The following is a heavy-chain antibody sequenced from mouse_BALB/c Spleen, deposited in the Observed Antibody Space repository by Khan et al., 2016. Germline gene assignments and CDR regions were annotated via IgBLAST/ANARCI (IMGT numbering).Heavy chain of an antibody. CDR1: GYTFTDYS. Sequence: QIQLVQSGPELKKPGETVKISCKASGYTFTDYSMHWVKQAPGKGLKWMGWINTETGEPTYADDFKGRFAFSLETSASTAYLQINNLKNEDTATYFCAPITNDPFAYWGQGTLVTVSA. D-gene: IGHD1-1*01. J-gene: IGHJ3*01. CDR3: APITNDPFAY. V-gene: IGHV9-2-1*01. CDR2: INTETGEP.